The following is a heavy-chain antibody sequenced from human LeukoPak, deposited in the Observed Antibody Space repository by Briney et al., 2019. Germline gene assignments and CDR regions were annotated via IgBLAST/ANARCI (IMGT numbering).Heavy chain of an antibody. Sequence: PSETLCLTCTVSGGSISSDNWWWWVRQPPGKGLEWIGEIYHSGSTNYNPSLKSRVAISVDKSKKQFSLKLTSVTAADTALYYGTKKESGWFYNWGQGTLVTVSS. CDR3: TKKESGWFYN. V-gene: IGHV4-4*02. CDR1: GGSISSDNW. J-gene: IGHJ4*02. CDR2: IYHSGST. D-gene: IGHD6-19*01.